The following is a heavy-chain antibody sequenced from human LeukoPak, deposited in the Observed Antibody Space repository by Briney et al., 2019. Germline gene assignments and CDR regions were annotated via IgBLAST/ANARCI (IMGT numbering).Heavy chain of an antibody. D-gene: IGHD2-15*01. J-gene: IGHJ4*02. Sequence: GGSLRLSCAASGFTVSSNYMSWVRQAPGKGLEWVSVIYSGGSTYYADSVKGRFTISRDNSKNTLYLQMNSLRAEDTAVYYCAREIVVVESYFDYWGQGTLVTVSS. CDR3: AREIVVVESYFDY. V-gene: IGHV3-53*01. CDR1: GFTVSSNY. CDR2: IYSGGST.